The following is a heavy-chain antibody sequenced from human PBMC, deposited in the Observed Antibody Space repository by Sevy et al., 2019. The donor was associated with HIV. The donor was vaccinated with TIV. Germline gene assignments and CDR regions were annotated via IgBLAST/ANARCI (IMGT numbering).Heavy chain of an antibody. J-gene: IGHJ4*02. CDR1: GFTVSSNY. CDR3: ARGGITMIVSYFDY. D-gene: IGHD3-22*01. Sequence: LSLTCAASGFTVSSNYMSWVRQAPGKGLEWVSVIYSGGSTYYADSVKGRFTISRDNSKNTLYLQMNSLRAEDTAVYYCARGGITMIVSYFDYWGQGTLVTVSS. CDR2: IYSGGST. V-gene: IGHV3-66*01.